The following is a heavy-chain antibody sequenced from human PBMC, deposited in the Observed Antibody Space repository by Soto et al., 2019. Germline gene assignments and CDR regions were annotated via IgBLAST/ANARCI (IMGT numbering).Heavy chain of an antibody. CDR1: GGTFSSYA. V-gene: IGHV1-69*12. J-gene: IGHJ4*02. Sequence: QVQLVQSGAEVKKPGSSVKVSCKASGGTFSSYAISWVRQAPGQGLEWTGGILPIFGTANYAQKLQGRVTITADESTSTACMELSSLRSEDTAVYYCASGQQWLVLWPPFDYWGQGTLVTVSS. CDR3: ASGQQWLVLWPPFDY. D-gene: IGHD6-19*01. CDR2: ILPIFGTA.